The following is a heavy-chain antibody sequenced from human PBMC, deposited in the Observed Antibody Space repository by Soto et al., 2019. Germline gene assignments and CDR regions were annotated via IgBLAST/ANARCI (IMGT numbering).Heavy chain of an antibody. CDR2: IYYSGST. J-gene: IGHJ6*02. CDR1: GGSISSSSYY. CDR3: ARRSGNCSSISCFYYYSDGIDV. V-gene: IGHV4-39*01. D-gene: IGHD2-2*01. Sequence: ETLSLTCTVSGGSISSSSYYCGWIRQPPEKGLEWIGSIYYSGSTYYNPSLKSRVTISVDTSKNQFSLKLSSVTAADTAVYYCARRSGNCSSISCFYYYSDGIDVWGQRSTVTVS.